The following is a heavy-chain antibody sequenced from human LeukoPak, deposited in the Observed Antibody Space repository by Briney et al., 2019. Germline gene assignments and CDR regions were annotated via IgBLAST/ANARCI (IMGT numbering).Heavy chain of an antibody. J-gene: IGHJ6*02. D-gene: IGHD2-2*02. CDR3: AKAYPSYCSSTSCYTALDV. Sequence: GGSLRLSCAASGFTFSSYAMSWVRQAPEKGLEWVSAISGSGGSTYYADSVKGRFTISRDNSKNTLYLQMNSLRAEDTAVYYCAKAYPSYCSSTSCYTALDVWGQGTTVTVSS. V-gene: IGHV3-23*01. CDR1: GFTFSSYA. CDR2: ISGSGGST.